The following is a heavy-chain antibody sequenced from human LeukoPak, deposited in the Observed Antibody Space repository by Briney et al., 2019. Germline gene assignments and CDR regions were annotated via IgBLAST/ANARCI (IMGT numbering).Heavy chain of an antibody. Sequence: GGSLRLSCAASGFTFSSYAMHWVRQAPGKGLEWVAVISYDGSNKYYADSVKGRFTISRDNSKNTLYLQMNSLRAEDTAVYYCAGERIVVVPAANLQAYYYYGMDVWGQGTTVTVSS. CDR2: ISYDGSNK. CDR1: GFTFSSYA. CDR3: AGERIVVVPAANLQAYYYYGMDV. J-gene: IGHJ6*02. V-gene: IGHV3-30-3*01. D-gene: IGHD2-2*01.